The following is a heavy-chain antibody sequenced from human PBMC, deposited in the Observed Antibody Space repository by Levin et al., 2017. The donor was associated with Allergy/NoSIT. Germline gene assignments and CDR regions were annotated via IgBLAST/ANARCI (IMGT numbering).Heavy chain of an antibody. J-gene: IGHJ5*02. D-gene: IGHD4-17*01. CDR3: ARDTSYGSFDS. CDR2: ISGNGGTT. V-gene: IGHV3-20*01. CDR1: GFTFKNYG. Sequence: GESLKISCAASGFTFKNYGMNWVRQAPGKGLEWVSGISGNGGTTYYADSVKGRFTISRDKAKNSLNLQVNSLRAEDTALYHCARDTSYGSFDSWGQGTLVTVSS.